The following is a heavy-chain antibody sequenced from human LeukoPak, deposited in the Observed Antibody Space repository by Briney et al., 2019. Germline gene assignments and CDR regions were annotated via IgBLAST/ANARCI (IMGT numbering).Heavy chain of an antibody. CDR3: ARDLRSDSSGWFDAFDI. CDR2: INTNTGNP. J-gene: IGHJ3*02. D-gene: IGHD6-19*01. V-gene: IGHV7-4-1*02. CDR1: GYTFTSYA. Sequence: GASVKVSCKASGYTFTSYAMNWVRQAPGQGLEWMGWINTNTGNPTYAQGFTGRFVFSLDTSVSTAYLQISSLKAEDTAVYYCARDLRSDSSGWFDAFDIWGQGTMVTVSS.